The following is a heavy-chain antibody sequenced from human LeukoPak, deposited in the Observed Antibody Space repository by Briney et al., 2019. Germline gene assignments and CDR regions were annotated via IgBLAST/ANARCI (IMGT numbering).Heavy chain of an antibody. CDR3: AKGFSVRGRFDP. V-gene: IGHV3-23*01. CDR2: ISVSGIT. D-gene: IGHD2-15*01. CDR1: GLTFSSNS. J-gene: IGHJ5*02. Sequence: GGSLRLSCVASGLTFSSNSMSWVRQPPGMGLEWVSGISVSGITVYADSVKGRLTISRDNSKNTLCLQMNNLRAEDTALYYCAKGFSVRGRFDPWGQGTQVTVSS.